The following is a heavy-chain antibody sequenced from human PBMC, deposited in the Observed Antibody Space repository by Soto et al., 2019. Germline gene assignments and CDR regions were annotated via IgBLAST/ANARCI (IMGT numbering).Heavy chain of an antibody. CDR1: GGSISSGDYY. V-gene: IGHV4-30-4*01. Sequence: QVQLQESGPGLVKPSQTLSLTCTVSGGSISSGDYYWSWIRQPPGKGLEWIGYIYYSGSTYYNPSLRSRVTISVDTSKNQFSLKLSSVTAADTAVYYCARDLSVVVVPAATYGMDVWGQGTTVTVSS. CDR3: ARDLSVVVVPAATYGMDV. J-gene: IGHJ6*02. CDR2: IYYSGST. D-gene: IGHD2-2*01.